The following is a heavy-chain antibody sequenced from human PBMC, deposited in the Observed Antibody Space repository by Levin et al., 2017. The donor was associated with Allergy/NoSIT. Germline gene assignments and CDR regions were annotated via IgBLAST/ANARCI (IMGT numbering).Heavy chain of an antibody. Sequence: TLSLTCTFSGFSLSSSGMRVSWIRQPPGKALEWLGHIDWDDDKFYNTSLKTRLTISKDTSKNQVVLIMTNMDPVDTGTYYCARTPFGYYYGMDVWGQGTTVTVSS. D-gene: IGHD3-10*01. CDR2: IDWDDDK. CDR3: ARTPFGYYYGMDV. CDR1: GFSLSSSGMR. J-gene: IGHJ6*02. V-gene: IGHV2-70*04.